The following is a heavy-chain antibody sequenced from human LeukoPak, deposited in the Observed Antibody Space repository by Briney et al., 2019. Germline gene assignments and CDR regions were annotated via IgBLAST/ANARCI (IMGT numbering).Heavy chain of an antibody. CDR2: IYYSGST. D-gene: IGHD3-10*01. CDR1: GGSISSYY. Sequence: SETLSLTCTVSGGSISSYYWSWIRQPPGKGLEWIGYIYYSGSTNYNPSLKSRVTISVDTSKDQFSLKLSSVTAADTAVYYCARERPYGSGNYLTPFYFDYWGQGTLVTVSS. CDR3: ARERPYGSGNYLTPFYFDY. J-gene: IGHJ4*02. V-gene: IGHV4-59*01.